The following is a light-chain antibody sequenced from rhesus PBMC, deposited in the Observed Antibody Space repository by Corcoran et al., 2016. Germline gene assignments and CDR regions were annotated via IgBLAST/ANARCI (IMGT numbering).Light chain of an antibody. V-gene: IGKV1-21*01. J-gene: IGKJ2*01. CDR2: KAS. Sequence: DIQMTQSPSSLSASVGDRVTITCRASQGITSWLAWYQQKPGKAPKHLIYKASSLQSGVPSRFSGSGAGSDFSLTISSLQPEDFASYYCQQYNSAPYSFGQGTKVEIK. CDR3: QQYNSAPYS. CDR1: QGITSW.